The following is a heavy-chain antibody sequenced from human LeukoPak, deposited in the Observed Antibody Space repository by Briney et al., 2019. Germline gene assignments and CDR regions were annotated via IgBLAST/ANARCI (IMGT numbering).Heavy chain of an antibody. D-gene: IGHD4-11*01. CDR3: ARHQYTHYQFDP. Sequence: SETLSLTCSVSGGSISNSIYYWAWIRQPPGKGLEWIGTIHYSGSTYYNPSLKSRVTVSVDTSKDQFFLRLTSVTAADTAVYYCARHQYTHYQFDPWGQGILVTVSS. CDR2: IHYSGST. J-gene: IGHJ5*02. CDR1: GGSISNSIYY. V-gene: IGHV4-39*01.